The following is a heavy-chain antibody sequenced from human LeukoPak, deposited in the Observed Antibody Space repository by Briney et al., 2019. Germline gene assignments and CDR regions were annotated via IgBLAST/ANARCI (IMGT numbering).Heavy chain of an antibody. Sequence: GGSLRLSCAASGFTFSSYSLNWVRQAPGKGLEWVSSISSSSSYIYYADSVKGRFTISRDNAKNTLYLQMNSLRVDDTAVYYCARDPGWSGETNLDFWGQGTLVTVSS. D-gene: IGHD3-10*01. CDR1: GFTFSSYS. CDR3: ARDPGWSGETNLDF. J-gene: IGHJ4*02. CDR2: ISSSSSYI. V-gene: IGHV3-21*01.